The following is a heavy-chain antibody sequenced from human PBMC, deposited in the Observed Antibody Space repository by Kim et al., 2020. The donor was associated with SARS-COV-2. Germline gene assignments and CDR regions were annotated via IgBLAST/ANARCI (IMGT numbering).Heavy chain of an antibody. J-gene: IGHJ3*02. Sequence: YDAYSVKGRFTISRDNAKNTLYLQMNSLRAEDTAVYYCAGNDYGNSDAFDIWGQGTMVTVSS. V-gene: IGHV3-30*01. CDR3: AGNDYGNSDAFDI. D-gene: IGHD4-4*01.